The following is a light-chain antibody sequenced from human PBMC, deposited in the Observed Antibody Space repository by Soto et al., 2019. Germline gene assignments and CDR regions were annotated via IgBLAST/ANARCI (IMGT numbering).Light chain of an antibody. CDR3: QQYGSSLWT. CDR1: QSVSSY. CDR2: GAS. V-gene: IGKV3-20*01. Sequence: ELVLTQSPATLSLSPWERATLSCRASQSVSSYLAWYQQKPGQAPRLLIYGASSRATGIPDRFSGSGSGTDFTLTISRLEPEDFAVYYCQQYGSSLWTFGQGTKVDIK. J-gene: IGKJ1*01.